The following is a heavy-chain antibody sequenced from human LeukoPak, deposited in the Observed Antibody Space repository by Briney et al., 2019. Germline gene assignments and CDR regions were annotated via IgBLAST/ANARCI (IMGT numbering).Heavy chain of an antibody. CDR3: SRDNLADYFDY. CDR2: ISYSGST. Sequence: SGTLSLTCTVSGGSISTYYWSWIRQPPGKGLEWIGYISYSGSTNYNSSLKCRVTISIDTSKNPFSLRLSSVTAADTAVYYCSRDNLADYFDYWGQGALVTVS. J-gene: IGHJ4*02. CDR1: GGSISTYY. D-gene: IGHD1-20*01. V-gene: IGHV4-59*01.